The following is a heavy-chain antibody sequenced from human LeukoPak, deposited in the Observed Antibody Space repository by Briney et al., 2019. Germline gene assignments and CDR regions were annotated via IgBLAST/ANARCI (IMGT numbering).Heavy chain of an antibody. CDR3: ARTYGSGSYYYYGMDV. Sequence: GGSLRLSCAASGFTFSSYSMNWVRQAPGKGLEWVSSISSSSSYICYADSVKGRFTISRDNAKNTLYLQMNSLRAEDTAVYYCARTYGSGSYYYYGMDVWGKGTTVTVSS. D-gene: IGHD3-10*01. J-gene: IGHJ6*04. CDR2: ISSSSSYI. V-gene: IGHV3-21*01. CDR1: GFTFSSYS.